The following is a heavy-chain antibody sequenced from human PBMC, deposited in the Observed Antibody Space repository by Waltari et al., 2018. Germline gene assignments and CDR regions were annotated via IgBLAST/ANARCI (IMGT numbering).Heavy chain of an antibody. J-gene: IGHJ4*02. CDR2: IYTSGDV. V-gene: IGHV3-53*04. CDR1: GFSVSTNY. Sequence: EVRLVESGGGLVQPGEFLRLSCAASGFSVSTNYMSWGRQAPGKGLGWVSVIYTSGDVYYADSVKGRFTISRDIFKSTLYLQMNSLRNEDTAVYYCARTPYTSGWPGNFDYWGQGTLVTVSS. D-gene: IGHD6-25*01. CDR3: ARTPYTSGWPGNFDY.